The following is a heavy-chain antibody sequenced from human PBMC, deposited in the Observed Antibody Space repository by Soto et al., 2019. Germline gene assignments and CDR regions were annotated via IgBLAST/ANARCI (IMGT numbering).Heavy chain of an antibody. CDR2: IIPIFGTA. V-gene: IGHV1-69*05. Sequence: SVKFSCKASGGTFSSYAISWVRQAPGQGLEWMGGIIPIFGTAKYSQKFQGRVTITRDTSASTAYMELSSLRSEDTAVYYCARAKGLFGMDVWGQGTTVTVSS. CDR3: ARAKGLFGMDV. J-gene: IGHJ6*02. D-gene: IGHD2-15*01. CDR1: GGTFSSYA.